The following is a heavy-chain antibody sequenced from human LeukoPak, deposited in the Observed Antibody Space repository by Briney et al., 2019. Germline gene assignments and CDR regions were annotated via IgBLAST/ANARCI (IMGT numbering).Heavy chain of an antibody. CDR3: ARDLKFTYYYGSGSYYSYGMDV. CDR2: IWYDGSNK. CDR1: GFTFSSYG. D-gene: IGHD3-10*01. V-gene: IGHV3-33*01. J-gene: IGHJ6*02. Sequence: GGSLRLSCAASGFTFSSYGMHWVRQAPGKGLEWVAVIWYDGSNKYYADSVKGRFTISRDNSKNTLYLQMNSLRAEDTAVYYCARDLKFTYYYGSGSYYSYGMDVWGQGTTVTVSS.